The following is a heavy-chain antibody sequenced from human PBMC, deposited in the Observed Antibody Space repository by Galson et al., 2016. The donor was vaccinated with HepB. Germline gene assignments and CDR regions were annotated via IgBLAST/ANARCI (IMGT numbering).Heavy chain of an antibody. Sequence: SLRLSCAASGFTFTNAWMNWVRQAPGKELEWVGLIRTNSEGERTDYAAPVKGRFTISRDDSKNTLYLQMNSLKTEDTAVYYCTTPLRWELSSDFWGQGTVVAVSS. D-gene: IGHD1-26*01. CDR3: TTPLRWELSSDF. CDR1: GFTFTNAW. CDR2: IRTNSEGERT. J-gene: IGHJ4*02. V-gene: IGHV3-15*01.